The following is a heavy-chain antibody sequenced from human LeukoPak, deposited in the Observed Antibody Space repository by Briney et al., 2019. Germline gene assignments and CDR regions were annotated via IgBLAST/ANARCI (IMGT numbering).Heavy chain of an antibody. V-gene: IGHV3-30*02. CDR1: GFTFSSYG. J-gene: IGHJ4*02. Sequence: GESLRLSCAASGFTFSSYGMHWVRQAPGRGLEWVAFIRYDGSDEYYSDSVKGRFTISRDNSKNTLYLQVNSLRAEDTAVYYCAKDSTYSLDYWGQGTLVTVSS. CDR3: AKDSTYSLDY. CDR2: IRYDGSDE. D-gene: IGHD2-15*01.